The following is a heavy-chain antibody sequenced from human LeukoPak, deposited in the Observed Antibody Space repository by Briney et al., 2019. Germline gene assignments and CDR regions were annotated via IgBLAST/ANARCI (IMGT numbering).Heavy chain of an antibody. CDR1: GFTFDDYA. V-gene: IGHV3-48*03. J-gene: IGHJ6*04. CDR3: AELGITMIGGV. CDR2: ISSSGSTI. Sequence: GGSLRLSCAASGFTFDDYAMHWVRQAPGKGLKWVSYISSSGSTIYYADSVRGRFTISRDNAKNSLYLQMNSLRAEDTAVYYCAELGITMIGGVWGKGTTVTISS. D-gene: IGHD3-10*02.